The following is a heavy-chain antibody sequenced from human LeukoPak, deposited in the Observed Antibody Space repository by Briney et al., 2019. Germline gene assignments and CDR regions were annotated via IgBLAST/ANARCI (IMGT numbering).Heavy chain of an antibody. CDR1: GGSISGYY. CDR3: ARGGGASGYYDFDY. J-gene: IGHJ4*02. D-gene: IGHD3-22*01. Sequence: SETLSLTCTVSGGSISGYYWSWLRQPAGKGLEWIGRVYTTGNTNYNPSLKSRVTMSVDRSNNQFSLNLNSVTAADTAVYYCARGGGASGYYDFDYWGQGTLVTVSS. V-gene: IGHV4-4*07. CDR2: VYTTGNT.